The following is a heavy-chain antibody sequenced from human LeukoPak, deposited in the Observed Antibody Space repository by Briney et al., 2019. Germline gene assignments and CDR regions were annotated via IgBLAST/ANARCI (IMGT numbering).Heavy chain of an antibody. D-gene: IGHD3-10*02. Sequence: QPGGSLRLSCAASGFTFSRYWMHWVRQAPGKGLVWVSRINSGGTNTTYADSVKGRFTISRDNAKNALYLQMNSLRAEDTAVYYCAELGITMIGGVWGKGTTVTISS. CDR3: AELGITMIGGV. CDR1: GFTFSRYW. V-gene: IGHV3-74*01. CDR2: INSGGTNT. J-gene: IGHJ6*04.